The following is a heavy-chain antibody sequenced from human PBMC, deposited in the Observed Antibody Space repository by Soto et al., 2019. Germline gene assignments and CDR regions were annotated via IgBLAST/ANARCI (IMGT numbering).Heavy chain of an antibody. J-gene: IGHJ4*02. Sequence: GASVKVSCKAFRYTFTSYAIHWVRQAPGQRLEWMGWINAGNGNTKYSQKFQGRVTITRDTSASTAYMELSSLRSEDTAVYYCARGIVVVTALDYWGQGNLVTVS. CDR1: RYTFTSYA. D-gene: IGHD2-21*02. CDR2: INAGNGNT. CDR3: ARGIVVVTALDY. V-gene: IGHV1-3*01.